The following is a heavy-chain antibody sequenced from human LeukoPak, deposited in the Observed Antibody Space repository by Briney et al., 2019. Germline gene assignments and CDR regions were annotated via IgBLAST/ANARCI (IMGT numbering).Heavy chain of an antibody. CDR1: GFTFSIYS. CDR3: ARRYCTNTNCYAFDY. Sequence: GGSLRLSCAASGFTFSIYSMNWVRQTPGKGLEWVSSISDNSHYIFYADSLKGRFTISRDNAKNSLYLQMNSLSAEDTAVYYCARRYCTNTNCYAFDYWGQGTLVTVSS. CDR2: ISDNSHYI. D-gene: IGHD2-2*01. J-gene: IGHJ4*02. V-gene: IGHV3-21*01.